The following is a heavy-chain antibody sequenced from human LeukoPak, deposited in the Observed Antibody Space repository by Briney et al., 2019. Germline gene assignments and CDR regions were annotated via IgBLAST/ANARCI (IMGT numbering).Heavy chain of an antibody. J-gene: IGHJ4*02. CDR1: GFTFSSYS. Sequence: GGSLRLSCAASGFTFSSYSMNWVRQAPGKGLEWVSSISSSSSYIYYADSVKGRFTISRDNAKNSLYLQMSSLRAEDTAVYYCARDLRYFDWSGQFDYWGQGTLVTVSS. V-gene: IGHV3-21*01. CDR2: ISSSSSYI. CDR3: ARDLRYFDWSGQFDY. D-gene: IGHD3-9*01.